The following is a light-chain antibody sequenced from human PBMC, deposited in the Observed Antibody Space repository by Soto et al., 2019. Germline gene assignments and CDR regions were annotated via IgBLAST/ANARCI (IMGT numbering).Light chain of an antibody. CDR3: SSYTSSNTLGV. J-gene: IGLJ2*01. CDR2: DVS. Sequence: QSALTQPASVSGSPGQSITISCTXXXXXVGGYNFVSWYQQHPGKAPKLMIYDVSNRPSGVSNRFSGSKSGNTASLTISGLQAEDEADYYCSSYTSSNTLGVFGGGTKLTVL. CDR1: XXXVGGYNF. V-gene: IGLV2-14*01.